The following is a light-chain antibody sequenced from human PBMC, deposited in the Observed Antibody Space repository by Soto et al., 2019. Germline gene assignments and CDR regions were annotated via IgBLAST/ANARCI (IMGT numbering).Light chain of an antibody. CDR3: QQYRSWPRT. J-gene: IGKJ1*01. CDR1: QSVDIN. V-gene: IGKV3-15*01. CDR2: GAS. Sequence: EIVLTQSPATLSVSPGERVTLSCRASQSVDINLAWYQQKPGQAPRLLIYGASTRATDMPGRFSGRGAGAELTLTISSLQSEDFAVYYCQQYRSWPRTFGQGTKVEIK.